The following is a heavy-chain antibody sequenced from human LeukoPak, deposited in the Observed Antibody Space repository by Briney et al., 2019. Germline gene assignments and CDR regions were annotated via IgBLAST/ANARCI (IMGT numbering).Heavy chain of an antibody. CDR3: ARHGSGGRAFDI. D-gene: IGHD1-26*01. J-gene: IGHJ3*02. Sequence: SDTLSLMCTVWGRLMSLFHWRWIRQPRGKGLVWIGSMSGSGITNYNPSLKSPLTISVDTSKNEVSLNLSSVTAAYTAVYYCARHGSGGRAFDIWGQGTMVTVSS. CDR1: GRLMSLFH. V-gene: IGHV4-59*08. CDR2: MSGSGIT.